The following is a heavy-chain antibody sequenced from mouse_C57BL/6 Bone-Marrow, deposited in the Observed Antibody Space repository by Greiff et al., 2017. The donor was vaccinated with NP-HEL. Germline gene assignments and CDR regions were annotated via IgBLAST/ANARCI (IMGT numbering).Heavy chain of an antibody. V-gene: IGHV1-18*01. CDR2: INPNNGGT. D-gene: IGHD3-2*02. J-gene: IGHJ2*01. CDR3: AREWTAQAFLDY. CDR1: GYTFTDYN. Sequence: EVQLQQSGPELVKPGASVKIPCKASGYTFTDYNMDWVKQSHGKSLEWIGDINPNNGGTIYNQKFKGKATLTVDKSSSTAYMELRSLTSEDTAVYYCAREWTAQAFLDYWGQGTTLTVSS.